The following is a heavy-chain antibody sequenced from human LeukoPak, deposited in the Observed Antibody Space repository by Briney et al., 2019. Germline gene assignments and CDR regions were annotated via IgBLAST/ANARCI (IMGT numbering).Heavy chain of an antibody. CDR2: IYDSGST. J-gene: IGHJ4*02. D-gene: IGHD1-1*01. CDR1: GGSIISGDYY. CDR3: ASHNTLLLSFDS. V-gene: IGHV4-30-4*01. Sequence: SQTLPLTCSVSGGSIISGDYYWSWIRQPPGKGLEWIGYIYDSGSTYYNPSLKSRATISVDTSKNQFSLKLSSVTAADTAVYHCASHNTLLLSFDSWGQGTLVTVSS.